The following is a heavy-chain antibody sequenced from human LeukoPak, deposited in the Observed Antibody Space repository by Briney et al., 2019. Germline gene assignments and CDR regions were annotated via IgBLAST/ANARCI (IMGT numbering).Heavy chain of an antibody. V-gene: IGHV3-23*01. CDR3: AKRRYCTSTSCHDFDY. D-gene: IGHD2-2*01. CDR1: GFTFGTYA. CDR2: ISADGDST. Sequence: PGGSLRLSCAASGFTFGTYAMNWVRQAPGKGLEWVSSISADGDSTYYADSVKGRFTISRDNSKNTLYLQMNSLRPGETAVYYCAKRRYCTSTSCHDFDYWGQGTLVTVSS. J-gene: IGHJ4*02.